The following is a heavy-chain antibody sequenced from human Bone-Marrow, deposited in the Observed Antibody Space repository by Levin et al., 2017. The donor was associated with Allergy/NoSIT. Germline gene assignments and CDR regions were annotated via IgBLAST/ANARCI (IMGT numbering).Heavy chain of an antibody. D-gene: IGHD3-22*01. J-gene: IGHJ5*02. CDR2: VYWDDDR. Sequence: SGPTLVKPTQTLTLTCSFSGFSLNTDGVGVGWVRQTPGKALEWLALVYWDDDRRYRPTLKSRLAITKDTLKNQVVLTMNNMDPVDTGTYFCVHRRRDRSGLFYPGFDPWGQGTLVTVSS. CDR1: GFSLNTDGVG. V-gene: IGHV2-5*02. CDR3: VHRRRDRSGLFYPGFDP.